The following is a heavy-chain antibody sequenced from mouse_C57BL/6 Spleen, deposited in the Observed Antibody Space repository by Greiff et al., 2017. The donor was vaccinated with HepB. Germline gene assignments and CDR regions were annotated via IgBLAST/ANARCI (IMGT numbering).Heavy chain of an antibody. D-gene: IGHD2-4*01. CDR2: ISYDGSN. Sequence: EVQRVESGPGLVKPSQSLSLTCSVTGYSITSGYYWNWIRQFPGNKLEWMGYISYDGSNNYNPSLKNRISITRDTSKNQFFLKLNSVTTEDTATYYCARDDYDGYYFDYWGQGTTLTVSS. CDR3: ARDDYDGYYFDY. V-gene: IGHV3-6*01. J-gene: IGHJ2*01. CDR1: GYSITSGYY.